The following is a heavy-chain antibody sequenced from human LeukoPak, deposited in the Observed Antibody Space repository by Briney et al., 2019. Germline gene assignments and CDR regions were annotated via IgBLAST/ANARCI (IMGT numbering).Heavy chain of an antibody. J-gene: IGHJ4*02. Sequence: VSVKVSCKTSGYTFTGYYMHWVRQAPGQGLEWMGWINPNSGGTNYAQKFQGRVTVTRDTSISTANMELSRLRSDDTAVYYCARGWGGSPPFDYWGQGTLVTVSS. D-gene: IGHD1-26*01. V-gene: IGHV1-2*02. CDR3: ARGWGGSPPFDY. CDR1: GYTFTGYY. CDR2: INPNSGGT.